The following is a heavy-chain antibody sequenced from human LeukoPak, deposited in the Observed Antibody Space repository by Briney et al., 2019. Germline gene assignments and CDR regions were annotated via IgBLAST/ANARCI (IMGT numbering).Heavy chain of an antibody. J-gene: IGHJ4*02. CDR2: IRYDGSKK. D-gene: IGHD6-19*01. CDR1: GFLFSSYG. V-gene: IGHV3-30*02. CDR3: AKENSSGFLF. Sequence: GGSLRLSCAASGFLFSSYGIHWVRQAPGKGLEWVAFIRYDGSKKYYAGSGKGRFIISRDNAKNTLYLQMNSLRAEDTGVYYCAKENSSGFLFWGQGTLVTVSS.